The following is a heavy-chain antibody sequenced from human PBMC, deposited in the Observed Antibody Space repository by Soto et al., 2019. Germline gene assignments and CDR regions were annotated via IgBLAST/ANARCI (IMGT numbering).Heavy chain of an antibody. Sequence: ASVKVSCKASGGTFSSYAISWVRQAPGQGLEWMGGIIPIFGTANYAQKFQGRVTITADESTSTAYMELSSLRSEDTAVYYCARDHKRDSSSSVPYGMDVWGQGTTVTVSS. CDR1: GGTFSSYA. CDR3: ARDHKRDSSSSVPYGMDV. D-gene: IGHD6-6*01. V-gene: IGHV1-69*13. J-gene: IGHJ6*02. CDR2: IIPIFGTA.